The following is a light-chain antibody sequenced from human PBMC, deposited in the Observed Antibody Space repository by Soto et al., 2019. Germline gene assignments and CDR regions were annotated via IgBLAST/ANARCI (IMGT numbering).Light chain of an antibody. J-gene: IGKJ2*01. V-gene: IGKV3-20*01. Sequence: EIVLTQSPGTLSLSPGERATLSCRASQSVSSSYLAWYQQKPGQAPRLLIYGASSRATGIPDRFSGSGSGTDFTLTISRLEPEDCAVYYCQQYGSSPLYTFGQGPKLEIK. CDR3: QQYGSSPLYT. CDR1: QSVSSSY. CDR2: GAS.